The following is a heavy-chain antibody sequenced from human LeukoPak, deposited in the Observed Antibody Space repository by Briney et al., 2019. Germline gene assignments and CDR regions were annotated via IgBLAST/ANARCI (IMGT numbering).Heavy chain of an antibody. CDR3: TVVDYDILAGYYWFDS. Sequence: GGSLRLSCAGSGFTFSNAWMSWVRQAPGKGLEWLGRIKSKTDGGATDYAAPVKDRFTILRDDSKNTLYLQMNSLITEDTALYYCTVVDYDILAGYYWFDSWGQGTLVTVSS. CDR2: IKSKTDGGAT. CDR1: GFTFSNAW. D-gene: IGHD3-9*01. V-gene: IGHV3-15*01. J-gene: IGHJ5*01.